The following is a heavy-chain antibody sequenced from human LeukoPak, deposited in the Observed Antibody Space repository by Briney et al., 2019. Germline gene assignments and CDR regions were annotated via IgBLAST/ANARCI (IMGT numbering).Heavy chain of an antibody. CDR1: GFTFSSYS. CDR2: ISSSSSTV. Sequence: GGSLRLSCAASGFTFSSYSMNWVRQAPGKGLEWVSYISSSSSTVYYADSVKGRFTISRDNSNSTLYLQMNSLRPEDTAVYYCAKDRGGSLRFDPWGQGTLVTVSS. J-gene: IGHJ5*02. CDR3: AKDRGGSLRFDP. D-gene: IGHD3-10*01. V-gene: IGHV3-48*01.